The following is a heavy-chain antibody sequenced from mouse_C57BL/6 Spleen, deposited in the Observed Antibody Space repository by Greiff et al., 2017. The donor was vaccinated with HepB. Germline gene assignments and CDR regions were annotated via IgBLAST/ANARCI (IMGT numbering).Heavy chain of an antibody. Sequence: VQLQHSGAELVRPGASVKLSCTASGFNIKDYYMHWVKQRPEQGLEWIGRIDPEDGDTEYAPKFQGKATMTADTSSNTAYLQLSSLTSEDTAVYYCTRSNYGDAMDYWGQGTSVTVSS. CDR2: IDPEDGDT. D-gene: IGHD2-5*01. CDR1: GFNIKDYY. J-gene: IGHJ4*01. CDR3: TRSNYGDAMDY. V-gene: IGHV14-1*01.